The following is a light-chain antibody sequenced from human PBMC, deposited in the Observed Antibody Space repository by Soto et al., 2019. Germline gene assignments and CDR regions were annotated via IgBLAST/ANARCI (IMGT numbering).Light chain of an antibody. CDR3: QQYEITPYT. CDR2: GAS. V-gene: IGKV3-20*01. CDR1: QSVSSNY. J-gene: IGKJ2*01. Sequence: EIVLTQSPGTLSLSPGERATLSCRASQSVSSNYLAWYQQKPGQAPRLLIYGASSRVTGIPDRFSGSGSGTDFTLTISRLEPEDFAVYYCQQYEITPYTFGQGTKLEIK.